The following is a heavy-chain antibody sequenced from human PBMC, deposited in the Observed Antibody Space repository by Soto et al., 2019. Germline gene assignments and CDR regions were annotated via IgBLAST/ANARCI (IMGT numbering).Heavy chain of an antibody. CDR1: VGSFSGYY. CDR3: ARGDIVGVPAAIGTRGWFAK. J-gene: IGHJ5*02. V-gene: IGHV4-34*01. D-gene: IGHD2-2*01. Sequence: SETLSLTCSVYVGSFSGYYWSWIRQPPGKGLEWIGEINHSGSTNYNPSLKSRVTISVDTSKNQFSLKLSSVTAADTAVYYCARGDIVGVPAAIGTRGWFAKWGQRSLV. CDR2: INHSGST.